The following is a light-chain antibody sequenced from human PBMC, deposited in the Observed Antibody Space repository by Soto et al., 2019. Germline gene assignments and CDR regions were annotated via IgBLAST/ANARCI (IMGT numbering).Light chain of an antibody. CDR2: KAS. V-gene: IGKV1-5*03. J-gene: IGKJ3*01. CDR3: QQYNS. Sequence: DIQMTQSPSTLSASVGDRVTITCRASQSISSGLAWYQQKPGKAPKLLIYKASSLESGVPSRFSGSGSGTEFTLTVRSLQPDDFSTHYCQQYNSFGPGTKVDIK. CDR1: QSISSG.